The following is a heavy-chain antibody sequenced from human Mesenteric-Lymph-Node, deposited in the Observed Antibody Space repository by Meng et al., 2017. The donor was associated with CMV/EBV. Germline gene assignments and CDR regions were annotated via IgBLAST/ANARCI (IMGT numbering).Heavy chain of an antibody. D-gene: IGHD3-16*01. CDR1: GGSISSANYY. CDR2: IYYSGST. V-gene: IGHV4-39*07. J-gene: IGHJ6*02. CDR3: ARDNRYYSTSYYYSGMDV. Sequence: SETLSLTCTVSGGSISSANYYWGWIRQPPGKGLEWIGNIYYSGSTDYNPSLKSRVTISVDMSKSQFSLKLNSVTAADTAIYYAARDNRYYSTSYYYSGMDVWGQGTTVTVSS.